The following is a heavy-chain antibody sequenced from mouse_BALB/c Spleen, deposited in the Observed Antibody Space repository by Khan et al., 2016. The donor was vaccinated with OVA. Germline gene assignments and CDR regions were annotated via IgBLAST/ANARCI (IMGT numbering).Heavy chain of an antibody. Sequence: QVQLQQSGAELVKAGASVKMSCKASGYTFTSYWMHWVKQRLGQGLEWFAETNPTNGRTYYNEKFKSKATLTVDKSSSTAYMLLSGPTFEDSAVFYCARIKRIGPTYFDDWGQGTTPTVSS. CDR2: TNPTNGRT. D-gene: IGHD2-10*01. CDR3: ARIKRIGPTYFDD. V-gene: IGHV1S81*02. J-gene: IGHJ2*01. CDR1: GYTFTSYW.